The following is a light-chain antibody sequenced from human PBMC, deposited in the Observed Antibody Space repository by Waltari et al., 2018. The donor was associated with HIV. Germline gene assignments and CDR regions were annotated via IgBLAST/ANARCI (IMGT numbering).Light chain of an antibody. CDR2: DDD. CDR3: QVWDSGSDHV. V-gene: IGLV3-21*04. Sequence: SYVLTQPPSISVAPGKTAKITCGGNNIGNRDVHWYQQKPGQAPILVIFDDDHRPSVIPERFSGSNSDNTATLTINRVEVGDEADYYCQVWDSGSDHVFGSGTTVTVL. CDR1: NIGNRD. J-gene: IGLJ1*01.